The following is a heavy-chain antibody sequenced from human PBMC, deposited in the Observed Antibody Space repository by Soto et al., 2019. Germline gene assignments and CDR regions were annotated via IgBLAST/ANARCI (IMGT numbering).Heavy chain of an antibody. Sequence: GGSLRLSCAASGFTFSSYSMNWVRQAPGKGLEWVSSISSSSSYIYYADSVKGRFTISRDNAKNSLYLQMNSLRAEDTAVYYCARDRGLHLGELSLFPDHYYMDVWGKGTTVTVSS. CDR3: ARDRGLHLGELSLFPDHYYMDV. CDR1: GFTFSSYS. J-gene: IGHJ6*03. CDR2: ISSSSSYI. V-gene: IGHV3-21*01. D-gene: IGHD3-16*02.